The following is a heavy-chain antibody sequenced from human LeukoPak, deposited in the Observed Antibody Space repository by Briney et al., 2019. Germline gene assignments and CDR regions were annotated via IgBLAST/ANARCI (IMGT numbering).Heavy chain of an antibody. V-gene: IGHV3-33*01. CDR1: GFTFSSYG. J-gene: IGHJ3*02. CDR2: IWYDGSNK. CDR3: SREGAYYFDSSGYSGDAFDI. Sequence: GGSLRLSCAASGFTFSSYGMHWVRQAPGKGLEWVAVIWYDGSNKYYADSVKGRFTISRDNSKNTLYLQMNSLRAEDTAVYYCSREGAYYFDSSGYSGDAFDIWGQGTMVTVSS. D-gene: IGHD3-22*01.